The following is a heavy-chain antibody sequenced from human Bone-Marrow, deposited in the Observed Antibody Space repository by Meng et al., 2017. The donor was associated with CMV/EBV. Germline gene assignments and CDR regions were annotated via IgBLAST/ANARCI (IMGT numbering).Heavy chain of an antibody. V-gene: IGHV3-23*01. Sequence: GESLKISCAASGFTFSSYGMSWVRQAPGKGLEWVSAISGSGGSTYYADSVKGRFTISRDNSKNTLYLQMNSLRAEDTAVYYCAEDDHNWNEIYYGMDVWGQGTTVTVSS. CDR3: AEDDHNWNEIYYGMDV. CDR2: ISGSGGST. J-gene: IGHJ6*02. CDR1: GFTFSSYG. D-gene: IGHD1-1*01.